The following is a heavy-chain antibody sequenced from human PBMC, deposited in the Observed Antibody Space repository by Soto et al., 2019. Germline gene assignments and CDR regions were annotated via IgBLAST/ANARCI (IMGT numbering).Heavy chain of an antibody. CDR3: GRMVDVPYYYFGLAV. V-gene: IGHV1-18*01. J-gene: IGHJ6*02. D-gene: IGHD2-15*01. CDR2: VSGYNGNT. Sequence: QVQLVQSGGEVKKPGTSVKVSCKASGYTFTSYGISGVRQAPGQGLEGMGWVSGYNGNTHQAQKVQGRVTMTTDTPATTAYMGLRSLSSAETAGSYFGRMVDVPYYYFGLAVWGPGTTVTVSS. CDR1: GYTFTSYG.